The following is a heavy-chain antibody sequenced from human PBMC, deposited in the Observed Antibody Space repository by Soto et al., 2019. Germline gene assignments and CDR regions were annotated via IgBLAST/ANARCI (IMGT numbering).Heavy chain of an antibody. Sequence: EVQLVESGGSLVQPGGSLRLSCAASGFTFNTDWMHWVRQAPRKGLVWVSRIIGDGSTTNYADSVKGRFTISRDNVKXXXXXXXXXXXXXXXXXXXXXXXXLRSYLFDPWGQGTLVTVSS. CDR3: XXXXLRSYLFDP. CDR2: IIGDGSTT. D-gene: IGHD3-10*01. CDR1: GFTFNTDW. J-gene: IGHJ5*02. V-gene: IGHV3-74*01.